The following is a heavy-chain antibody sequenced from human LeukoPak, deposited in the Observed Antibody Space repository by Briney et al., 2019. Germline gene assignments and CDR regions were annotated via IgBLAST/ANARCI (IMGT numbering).Heavy chain of an antibody. CDR2: IWYDGSNK. Sequence: GRSLRLSSAASGFTFSSYGMHWVRQAPGKGLEWVAVIWYDGSNKYYADSVKGRFTISRDNSKNTLYLQMNSLRAEDTAVYYCARGGSGLLWFGAPPYYFDYWGQGTLVTVSS. V-gene: IGHV3-33*01. J-gene: IGHJ4*02. D-gene: IGHD3-10*01. CDR3: ARGGSGLLWFGAPPYYFDY. CDR1: GFTFSSYG.